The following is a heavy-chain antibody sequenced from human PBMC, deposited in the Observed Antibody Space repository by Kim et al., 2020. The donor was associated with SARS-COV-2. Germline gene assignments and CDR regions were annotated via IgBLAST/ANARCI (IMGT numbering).Heavy chain of an antibody. CDR1: GYTFSSYG. V-gene: IGHV1-18*01. CDR3: ATSTSSYRGGLDY. Sequence: ASVKVSCKASGYTFSSYGISWVRQAPGQGLEWMGWINAYSGNTNYAQKLQGRVTMTTDTSTSTAYMELRNLRSDDTAVYYCATSTSSYRGGLDYWGQGTLVTVSS. D-gene: IGHD2-2*01. CDR2: INAYSGNT. J-gene: IGHJ4*02.